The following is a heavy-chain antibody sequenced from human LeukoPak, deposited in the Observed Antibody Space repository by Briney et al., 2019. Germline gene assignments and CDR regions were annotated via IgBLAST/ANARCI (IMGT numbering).Heavy chain of an antibody. CDR3: AKDLTGGGEFDP. CDR2: ISYDGSNK. D-gene: IGHD3-16*01. V-gene: IGHV3-30*18. J-gene: IGHJ5*02. Sequence: GRSLRLSCAASGFTSSSYGMHWVRQAPGKGLEWVAVISYDGSNKYYADSVKGRFTISRDNSKNTLYLQMNSLRAEDTAVYYCAKDLTGGGEFDPWGQGTLVTVSS. CDR1: GFTSSSYG.